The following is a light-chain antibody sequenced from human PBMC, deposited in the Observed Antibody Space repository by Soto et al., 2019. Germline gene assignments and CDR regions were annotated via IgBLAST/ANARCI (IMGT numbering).Light chain of an antibody. V-gene: IGKV3-11*01. CDR3: QQRSNWPPPT. CDR2: DAS. CDR1: QSVSSC. Sequence: EIVLTQSPATLSLSPGERATLSCRASQSVSSCLAWYQQKPGQAPRLLIYDASNRATGIPARFSGSGSGTDFTLIISSLAPEDFAVYYCQQRSNWPPPTFGGGTKVEIK. J-gene: IGKJ4*01.